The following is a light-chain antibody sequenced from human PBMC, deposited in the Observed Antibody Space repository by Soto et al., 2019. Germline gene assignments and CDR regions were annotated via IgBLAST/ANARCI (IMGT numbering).Light chain of an antibody. Sequence: EIVLPQPPDTLSFSPGERATLSRRASQSVRSNYLAWYQQKPGQAPRFLIYDASSRATGIPDRFSGSGSGTDFTLTISRLEPEYFAEYYSRQYNSSPLPFGAGTNVDI. CDR2: DAS. CDR3: RQYNSSPLP. J-gene: IGKJ3*01. CDR1: QSVRSNY. V-gene: IGKV3-20*01.